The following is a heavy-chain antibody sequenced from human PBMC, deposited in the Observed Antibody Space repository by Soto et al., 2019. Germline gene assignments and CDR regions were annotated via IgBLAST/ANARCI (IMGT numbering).Heavy chain of an antibody. CDR1: GFTFTSSA. D-gene: IGHD3-9*01. Sequence: SVKVSCKASGFTFTSSAMQWVRQARGQRLEWIGWIVVGSGNTNYAQKFQERVTITRDMSTSTAYMELSSLRSEDTAVYYCAAHSPYYDILTGYYRGNYYYYMDVWGKGTTVTVSS. CDR2: IVVGSGNT. CDR3: AAHSPYYDILTGYYRGNYYYYMDV. V-gene: IGHV1-58*02. J-gene: IGHJ6*03.